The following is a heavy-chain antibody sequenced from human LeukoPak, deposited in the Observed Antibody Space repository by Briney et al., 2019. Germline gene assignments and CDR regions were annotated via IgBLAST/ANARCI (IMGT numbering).Heavy chain of an antibody. D-gene: IGHD1-26*01. Sequence: GGSLRLSCAASGFTFSSYSMNWVRQAPGKGLEWVSSISSSSSYIYYADSVKGRFTISRDNAKNSLYLQMNSLRAEDTAVYYCARDLSPLGSYHNLVAFDIWGQGTMVTVSS. CDR3: ARDLSPLGSYHNLVAFDI. CDR2: ISSSSSYI. J-gene: IGHJ3*02. V-gene: IGHV3-21*01. CDR1: GFTFSSYS.